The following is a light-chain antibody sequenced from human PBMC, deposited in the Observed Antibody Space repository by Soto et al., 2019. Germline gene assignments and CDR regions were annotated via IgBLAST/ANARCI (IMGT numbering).Light chain of an antibody. Sequence: EIVLTQSPGTLSLSPGDRATLSCRASQSVSSSYLAWYQQKPGQAPRLLIYGASSRATGIPDRFSGSGSGTYFTITISRLEPEDFAVYYCQQYGSSAFTFGPGTKVDIK. V-gene: IGKV3-20*01. CDR1: QSVSSSY. J-gene: IGKJ3*01. CDR3: QQYGSSAFT. CDR2: GAS.